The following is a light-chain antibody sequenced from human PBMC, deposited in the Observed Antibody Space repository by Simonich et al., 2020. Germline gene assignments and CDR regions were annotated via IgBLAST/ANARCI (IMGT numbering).Light chain of an antibody. CDR1: SSDVGGYNY. V-gene: IGLV2-11*01. CDR2: DVS. Sequence: QSALTQTRSVSGSPGQSVTISCTGTSSDVGGYNYVSWYQQHPGKDPKLMIYDVSKRPSGVPDRFSGSKSGNTASLTISGLQAEDEADYYCCSYAGSYTFVFGGGTKLTVL. J-gene: IGLJ3*02. CDR3: CSYAGSYTFV.